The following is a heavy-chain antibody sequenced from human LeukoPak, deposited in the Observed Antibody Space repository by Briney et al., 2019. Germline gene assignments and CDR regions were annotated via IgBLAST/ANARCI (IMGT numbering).Heavy chain of an antibody. V-gene: IGHV1-24*01. CDR2: FDPEDGET. Sequence: ASVKVSCKVSGYTLTELSMHWVRQAPGKGLEWMGGFDPEDGETICAQKFQGRVTMTEDTSTDTAYMELSSLRSEDTAMYYCATGVSGSYYESAYWGQGTLVTVSS. J-gene: IGHJ4*02. CDR3: ATGVSGSYYESAY. CDR1: GYTLTELS. D-gene: IGHD1-26*01.